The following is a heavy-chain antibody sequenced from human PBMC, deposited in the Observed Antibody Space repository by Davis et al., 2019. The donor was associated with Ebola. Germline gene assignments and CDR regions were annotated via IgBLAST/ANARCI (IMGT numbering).Heavy chain of an antibody. J-gene: IGHJ6*02. D-gene: IGHD3-3*01. CDR2: IITDNGNR. Sequence: AASVKVSCKASGYTFTSYGISWVRQAPGQGLEWMGWIITDNGNRNYAQKFQGRVTMSTDTSTSTAYMELRSLRSDDTAVYYCARDGRYDFWSEDYYGMDVWGQGTTVTVSS. CDR3: ARDGRYDFWSEDYYGMDV. CDR1: GYTFTSYG. V-gene: IGHV1-18*04.